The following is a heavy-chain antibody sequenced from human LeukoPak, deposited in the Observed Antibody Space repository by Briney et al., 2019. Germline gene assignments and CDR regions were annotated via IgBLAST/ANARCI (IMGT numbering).Heavy chain of an antibody. J-gene: IGHJ4*02. D-gene: IGHD3-3*01. CDR2: IYRDGVT. V-gene: IGHV3-66*04. CDR3: GGQLGKSGHTG. CDR1: AFTVSNNY. Sequence: GGSLRLSCVASAFTVSNNYVSWVRQAPGKGLEWVSIIYRDGVTSYADSVKGRLTISRDNSTNTVYLQLKSMRVADTAVFYCGGQLGKSGHTGWGQGTLVTVSS.